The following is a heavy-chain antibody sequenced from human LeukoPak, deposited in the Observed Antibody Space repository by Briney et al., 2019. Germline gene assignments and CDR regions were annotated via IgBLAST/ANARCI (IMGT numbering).Heavy chain of an antibody. CDR3: ARDLVAAALYYFDY. J-gene: IGHJ4*02. CDR2: IKQDGSEK. CDR1: GFTFSSYW. V-gene: IGHV3-7*01. Sequence: GGSLRLSCAASGFTFSSYWMSWVRQAPGKGLEWVANIKQDGSEKYYVDSVKGRFTISRDNAKNSLYLQMNSLRAEDTAVYYCARDLVAAALYYFDYWGQGTLVTVSP. D-gene: IGHD6-13*01.